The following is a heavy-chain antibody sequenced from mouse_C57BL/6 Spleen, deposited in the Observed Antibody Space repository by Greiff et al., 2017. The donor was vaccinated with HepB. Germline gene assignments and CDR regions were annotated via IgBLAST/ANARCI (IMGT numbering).Heavy chain of an antibody. CDR3: AREGGYSPFAY. D-gene: IGHD2-12*01. CDR2: ISDGGSYT. Sequence: EVQVVESGGGLVKPGGSLKLSCAASGFTFSSYAMSWVRQTPEKRLEWVATISDGGSYTYYPDNVKGRFTISRDKAKNNLYLQMSHLKSEDTAMYYCAREGGYSPFAYWGQGTLVTVSA. CDR1: GFTFSSYA. V-gene: IGHV5-4*01. J-gene: IGHJ3*01.